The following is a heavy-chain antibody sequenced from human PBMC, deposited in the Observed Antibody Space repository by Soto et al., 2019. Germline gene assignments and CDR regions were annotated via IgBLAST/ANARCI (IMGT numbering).Heavy chain of an antibody. CDR2: IKRDGSTT. Sequence: EVQLVESGGGLVQPGGSLRLSCAASGLTFSSSWMHWVRQAPGKGLEWVSRIKRDGSTTNYADSVKGRCPISRDNAKNTLYLQMNSLRAEDTAVYYCARGPTGWYGYDYWCQGTLVTGSS. CDR1: GLTFSSSW. J-gene: IGHJ4*02. D-gene: IGHD6-19*01. V-gene: IGHV3-74*01. CDR3: ARGPTGWYGYDY.